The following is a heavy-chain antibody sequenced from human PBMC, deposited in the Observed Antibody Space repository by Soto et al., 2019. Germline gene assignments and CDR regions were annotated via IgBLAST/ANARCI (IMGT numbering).Heavy chain of an antibody. V-gene: IGHV1-69*06. D-gene: IGHD2-2*03. CDR1: GGTFSSYA. CDR2: IIPIFGTA. J-gene: IGHJ6*02. CDR3: AGIDVDIRAPIEDV. Sequence: SVKVSCKASGGTFSSYAISWVRQAPGQGLEWMGGIIPIFGTANYAQKFQGRVTITADKSTSTAYMELSSLRPEDTAVYYCAGIDVDIRAPIEDVWGQGTTVTVSS.